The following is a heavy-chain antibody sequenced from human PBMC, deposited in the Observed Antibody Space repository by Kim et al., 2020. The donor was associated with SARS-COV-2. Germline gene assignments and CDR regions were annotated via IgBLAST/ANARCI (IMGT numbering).Heavy chain of an antibody. CDR3: ARVNRGDIVVVVAAAIDY. CDR2: ISSSGSTI. CDR1: GFTFSSYE. V-gene: IGHV3-48*03. D-gene: IGHD2-15*01. J-gene: IGHJ4*02. Sequence: GGSLRLSCAASGFTFSSYEMNWVRQAPGKGLEWVSYISSSGSTIYYADSVKGRFTISRDNAKNSLYLQMNSLRAEDTAVYYCARVNRGDIVVVVAAAIDYWGQGTLVTVSS.